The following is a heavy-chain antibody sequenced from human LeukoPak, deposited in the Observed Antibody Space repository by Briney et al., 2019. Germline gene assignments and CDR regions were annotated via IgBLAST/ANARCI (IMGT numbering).Heavy chain of an antibody. CDR2: INPNSGGT. CDR1: GYTFISYG. CDR3: ARETRDSSGYPASWFDP. Sequence: ASVKVSCKASGYTFISYGISWVRQAPGQGLEWMGWINPNSGGTNYAQKFQGRVTMTRDTSISTAYMELSRLRSDDTAVYYCARETRDSSGYPASWFDPWGQGTLVTVSS. D-gene: IGHD3-22*01. J-gene: IGHJ5*02. V-gene: IGHV1-2*02.